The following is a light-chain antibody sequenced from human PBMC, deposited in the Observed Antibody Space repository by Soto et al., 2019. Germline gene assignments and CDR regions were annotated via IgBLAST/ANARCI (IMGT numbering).Light chain of an antibody. CDR3: KQSMSFPLT. V-gene: IGKV1-12*01. CDR1: QDLDRW. Sequence: DIQMTKSPSSLSASVGDRFTITCRASQDLDRWLAWYQQKPGEAPKVLIFAASSLQSGLPSRFSGGGSGTDFSLTISSLQPEDFATYYCKQSMSFPLTFGGGTKVDIK. J-gene: IGKJ4*01. CDR2: AAS.